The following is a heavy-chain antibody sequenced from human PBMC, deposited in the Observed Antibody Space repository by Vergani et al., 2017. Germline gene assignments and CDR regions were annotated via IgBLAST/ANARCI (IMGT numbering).Heavy chain of an antibody. CDR1: GYTFTGYY. D-gene: IGHD1-26*01. V-gene: IGHV1-2*02. J-gene: IGHJ6*03. CDR2: INHNSGGT. Sequence: QVQLVQSGAEVKKPGASVKVSCKASGYTFTGYYMHWVRQAPGQGLEWMGWINHNSGGTNYAQKFQGRVTMTRDTSISTAYMELSRLRSDDTAVYYCAREPRQWELLYYYYYMDVWGKGTTVTVSS. CDR3: AREPRQWELLYYYYYMDV.